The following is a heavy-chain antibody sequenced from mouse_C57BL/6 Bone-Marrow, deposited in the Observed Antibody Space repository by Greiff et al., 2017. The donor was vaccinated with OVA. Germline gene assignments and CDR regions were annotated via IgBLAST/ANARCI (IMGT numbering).Heavy chain of an antibody. V-gene: IGHV1-69*01. D-gene: IGHD2-2*01. Sequence: QVQLQQPGAELVMPGASVKLSCKASGYTFTSYWMHWVKQRPGQGLEWIGEIDPSDSYTNYNQKFKGKSTLTVDKSSSTAYMQLSSLTSEDSAVYYCARWGYDYFDYRGQGTTLTVSS. CDR1: GYTFTSYW. J-gene: IGHJ2*01. CDR3: ARWGYDYFDY. CDR2: IDPSDSYT.